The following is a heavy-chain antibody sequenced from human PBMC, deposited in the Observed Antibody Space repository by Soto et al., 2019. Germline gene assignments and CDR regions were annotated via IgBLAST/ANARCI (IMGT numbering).Heavy chain of an antibody. J-gene: IGHJ4*02. V-gene: IGHV1-8*01. CDR3: ARRAGSYGWSGFGADKYYFDF. CDR2: MNPNTGNS. CDR1: GYTFTSYD. D-gene: IGHD3-3*01. Sequence: ASLKFSCKASGYTFTSYDIYWVRHTTRQGHEWTGWMNPNTGNSAYTQKFQGRDIMTSNTSITTAHMELSSRVSADTAADYSARRAGSYGWSGFGADKYYFDFWGQGALVTVSS.